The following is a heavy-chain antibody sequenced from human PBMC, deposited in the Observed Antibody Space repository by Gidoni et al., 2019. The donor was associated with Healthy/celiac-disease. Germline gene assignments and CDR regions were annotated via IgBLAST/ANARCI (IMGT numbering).Heavy chain of an antibody. CDR3: ARAPQSPYYYDSSGWEFDY. D-gene: IGHD3-22*01. J-gene: IGHJ4*02. CDR2: IRSSSSYI. Sequence: EVQLVESGGGLVTPGGSLSLSCAASVFPFSSYSLNLVRQAPGKGLEWVSSIRSSSSYIYYADSVKGRFTISRDNAKNSLYLQMNSLRAEDTAVYYCARAPQSPYYYDSSGWEFDYWGQGTLVTVSS. V-gene: IGHV3-21*01. CDR1: VFPFSSYS.